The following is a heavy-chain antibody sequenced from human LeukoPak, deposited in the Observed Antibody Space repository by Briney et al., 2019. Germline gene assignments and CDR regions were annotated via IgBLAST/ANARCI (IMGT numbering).Heavy chain of an antibody. Sequence: SETLSLTCTVSSGSISSYYWNWIRQPAGRGLEWIGRIYTGGNTNSNPSLKSRVTMSVDTSKNQFPLKLNSLTTADTAVYYCAREGSAAGWDYFDYWGQGTLVTVSS. CDR1: SGSISSYY. D-gene: IGHD6-13*01. V-gene: IGHV4-4*07. J-gene: IGHJ4*02. CDR3: AREGSAAGWDYFDY. CDR2: IYTGGNT.